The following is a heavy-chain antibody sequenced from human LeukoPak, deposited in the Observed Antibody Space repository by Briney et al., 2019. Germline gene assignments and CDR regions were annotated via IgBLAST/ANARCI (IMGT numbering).Heavy chain of an antibody. CDR1: RFTFTSYA. CDR2: LSYDGRDK. J-gene: IGHJ4*02. D-gene: IGHD2-2*01. V-gene: IGHV3-30*04. CDR3: ARDGGGTSADYYFDY. Sequence: TGGSLRLSCAASRFTFTSYAMHWVRQAPGKGLEWVAVLSYDGRDKHYADSVKGRFTISRDNSKSTLYLQTNSLRAEDTAVYYCARDGGGTSADYYFDYWGQGTLVTVSS.